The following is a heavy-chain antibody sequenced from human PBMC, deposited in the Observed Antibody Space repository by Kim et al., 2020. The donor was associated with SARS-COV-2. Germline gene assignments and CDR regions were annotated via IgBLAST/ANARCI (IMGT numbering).Heavy chain of an antibody. V-gene: IGHV4-39*07. CDR2: IYYSGST. CDR3: AREPTEMATIRLRYFDY. CDR1: GGSISSSSYY. J-gene: IGHJ4*02. Sequence: SETLSLTCTVSGGSISSSSYYWGWIRQPPGKGLEWIGSIYYSGSTYYNPSLKSRVTISVDTSKNQFSLKLSSVTAADTAVYYCAREPTEMATIRLRYFDYWGQGTLVTVSS. D-gene: IGHD5-12*01.